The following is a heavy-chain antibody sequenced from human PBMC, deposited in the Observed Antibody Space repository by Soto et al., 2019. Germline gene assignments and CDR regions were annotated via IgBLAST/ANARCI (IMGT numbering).Heavy chain of an antibody. Sequence: GGSLRLSCAASGFTFSSYSMNWVRQAPGKGLEWVSSISSSSSYIYYADSVKGRFTISRDNAKNSLYLQMNSLRAEDTAVYYCARDQGYYGSGSYSTPNFTSYYYYYYGMDVWGQGTTVTVSS. CDR2: ISSSSSYI. CDR3: ARDQGYYGSGSYSTPNFTSYYYYYYGMDV. V-gene: IGHV3-21*01. CDR1: GFTFSSYS. J-gene: IGHJ6*02. D-gene: IGHD3-10*01.